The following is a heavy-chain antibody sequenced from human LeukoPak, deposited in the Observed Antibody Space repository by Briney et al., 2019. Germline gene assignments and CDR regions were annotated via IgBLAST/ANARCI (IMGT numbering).Heavy chain of an antibody. CDR1: GGSISSSNW. CDR3: ARAGWKNCSGGSCPGALNWFDP. J-gene: IGHJ5*02. V-gene: IGHV4-4*02. Sequence: SGTLSLTCAVSGGSISSSNWWSWVRQPPGKGLEWIGEIYHSGSTYYNPSLKSRVTISVDTSKNQFSLKLSSVTAADTAVYYCARAGWKNCSGGSCPGALNWFDPWGQGTLVTVSS. D-gene: IGHD2-15*01. CDR2: IYHSGST.